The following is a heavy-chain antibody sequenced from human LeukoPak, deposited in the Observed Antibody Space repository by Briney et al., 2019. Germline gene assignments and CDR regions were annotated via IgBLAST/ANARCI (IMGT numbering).Heavy chain of an antibody. Sequence: GASVTVSCKASGYTFTGYYMHWVRQAPGQGLEWMGWINPNSGGTNYAQKFQGRVTMTRDTYISTAYMELSRLRSDDTAVYYCARDFPMMVATSHEGFAYWGQGTLVTVSS. CDR3: ARDFPMMVATSHEGFAY. V-gene: IGHV1-2*02. D-gene: IGHD5-12*01. J-gene: IGHJ4*02. CDR1: GYTFTGYY. CDR2: INPNSGGT.